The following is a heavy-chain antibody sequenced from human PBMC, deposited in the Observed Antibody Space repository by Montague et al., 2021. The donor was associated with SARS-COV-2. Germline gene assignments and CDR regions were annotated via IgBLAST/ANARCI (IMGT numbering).Heavy chain of an antibody. CDR1: GGSINDHY. CDR2: ISSNGKT. CDR3: ARRGYYDSAGYHWHLDL. D-gene: IGHD3-22*01. V-gene: IGHV4-4*09. Sequence: SETLSLTCTVSGGSINDHYRIWIRQSPGKGLEWIGYISSNGKTNYNPSLKSRVTLSADASRNEFSLKLDSVTAADTAVDFCARRGYYDSAGYHWHLDLWGRGMLVTVSS. J-gene: IGHJ2*01.